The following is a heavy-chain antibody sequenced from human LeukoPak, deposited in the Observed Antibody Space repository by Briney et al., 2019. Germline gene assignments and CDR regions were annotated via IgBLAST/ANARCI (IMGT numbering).Heavy chain of an antibody. CDR1: GFTFSSYG. D-gene: IGHD4-17*01. CDR3: ARGETVTTQHYFDY. V-gene: IGHV3-33*01. J-gene: IGHJ4*02. Sequence: PGGSLRLSCAASGFTFSSYGMHWVRQAPGKGLEWVAVIWYDGSNKYYADSVKGRFTISRDNSKNTLYLQMNSLRAEDTAVYYCARGETVTTQHYFDYWGQGTLVTVSS. CDR2: IWYDGSNK.